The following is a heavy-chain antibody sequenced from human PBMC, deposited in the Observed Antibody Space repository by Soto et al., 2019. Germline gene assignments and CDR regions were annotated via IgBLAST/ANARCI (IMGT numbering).Heavy chain of an antibody. CDR1: GGTFSSYA. V-gene: IGHV1-69*01. J-gene: IGHJ6*02. Sequence: QVQLVQSGAEVKKPGSSVKVSCKAPGGTFSSYAISWVRQAPGQGLEWMGGIIPIFGTANYAQKFQGRVTITADESTSTXXXELXXXXXXXXXXXXXXRSQGGSSSLDIYYYYYYGMDVWGQGTTVTV. CDR3: XRSQGGSSSLDIYYYYYYGMDV. D-gene: IGHD2-15*01. CDR2: IIPIFGTA.